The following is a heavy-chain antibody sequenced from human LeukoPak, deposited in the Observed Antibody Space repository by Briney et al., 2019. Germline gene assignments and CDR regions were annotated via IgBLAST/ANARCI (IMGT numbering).Heavy chain of an antibody. D-gene: IGHD1-26*01. Sequence: ASVKVSCKASGYTFTSYYMHWVRQAPGQGLEWMGIINPSGGSTSYAQKFQGRVTMTRDTSISTAYMGLSRLRSDDTAVYYCASGSYYRSGYWGQGTLVTVSS. CDR2: INPSGGST. J-gene: IGHJ4*02. V-gene: IGHV1-46*01. CDR3: ASGSYYRSGY. CDR1: GYTFTSYY.